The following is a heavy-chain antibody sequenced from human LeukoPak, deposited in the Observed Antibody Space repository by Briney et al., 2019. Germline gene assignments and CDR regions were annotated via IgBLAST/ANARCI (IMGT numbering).Heavy chain of an antibody. D-gene: IGHD6-19*01. J-gene: IGHJ6*02. V-gene: IGHV4-39*07. CDR3: ARVSLGIAVAGFYYYYGMDV. Sequence: SETLSLTCTVSVHSISSSSYYWGWIRQPPGKGLEWIESICYSGSTYHNPSLKSRVTISGDTSKNQFSLKLSSVTAADTAVYYCARVSLGIAVAGFYYYYGMDVWGQGTTVTVSS. CDR2: ICYSGST. CDR1: VHSISSSSYY.